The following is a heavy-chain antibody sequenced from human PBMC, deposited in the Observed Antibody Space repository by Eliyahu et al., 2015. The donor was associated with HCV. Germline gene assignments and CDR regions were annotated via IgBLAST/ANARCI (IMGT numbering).Heavy chain of an antibody. CDR1: GGSIPTYH. V-gene: IGHV4-59*01. CDR2: IHYSGST. D-gene: IGHD6-19*01. J-gene: IGHJ5*02. CDR3: ASGGGGIAVAGTGGWFDP. Sequence: QVQLQESGPGLVKPSETLSLTCTVSGGSIPTYHWSWIRQPPGKGLEWVGYIHYSGSTNYNPSLKSRVTISVDTSKNQFSLKLTSVTAADTAVYYCASGGGGIAVAGTGGWFDPWGQGTLVTVSS.